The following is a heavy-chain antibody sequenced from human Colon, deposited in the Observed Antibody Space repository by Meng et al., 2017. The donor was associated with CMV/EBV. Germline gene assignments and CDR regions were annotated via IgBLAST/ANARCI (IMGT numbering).Heavy chain of an antibody. CDR2: IRYDGSNK. J-gene: IGHJ4*02. CDR1: YG. V-gene: IGHV3-30*02. Sequence: YGMHWVRQAPGKGLEWVAFIRYDGSNKYYADSVKGRFTISRDNSKNTLYLQMNSLRAEDTAVYYRAKTSDYYDSSGYYYRDSLFDYWGQGTLVTVSS. D-gene: IGHD3-22*01. CDR3: AKTSDYYDSSGYYYRDSLFDY.